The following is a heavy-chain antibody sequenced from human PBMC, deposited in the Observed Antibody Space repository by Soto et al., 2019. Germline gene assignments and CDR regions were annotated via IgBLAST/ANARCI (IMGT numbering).Heavy chain of an antibody. V-gene: IGHV3-66*01. D-gene: IGHD3-16*01. CDR3: ARDPWAADY. CDR1: GFTVSTKY. CDR2: IYSGGST. Sequence: GGSLRLSCAASGFTVSTKYMSWVRQAPGKGLEWVSVIYSGGSTFYADSVRGRFTISRDNSKNTVNLQMNSLRAEDTAVYYCARDPWAADYWGQGNPGHRLL. J-gene: IGHJ4*02.